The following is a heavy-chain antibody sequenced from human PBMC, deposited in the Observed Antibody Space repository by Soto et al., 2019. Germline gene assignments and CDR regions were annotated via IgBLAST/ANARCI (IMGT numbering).Heavy chain of an antibody. CDR1: GGSISSGGYY. J-gene: IGHJ4*02. Sequence: SETLSLTCTVSGGSISSGGYYWSWIRQHPGKGLEWIGYIYYSGSTYYNPSLKSRVTISVDTSKNQFSLKLSSVTAADTAVYYCACIVGATSYFDYWGQETLVTVSS. V-gene: IGHV4-31*03. CDR2: IYYSGST. CDR3: ACIVGATSYFDY. D-gene: IGHD1-26*01.